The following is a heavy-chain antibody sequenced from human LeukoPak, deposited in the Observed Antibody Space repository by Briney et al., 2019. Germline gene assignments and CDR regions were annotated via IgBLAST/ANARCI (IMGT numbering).Heavy chain of an antibody. J-gene: IGHJ6*03. CDR3: AKPALPEDHYYYYMDV. V-gene: IGHV3-48*01. Sequence: GGSLRLSCAASGFTFSKHGMNWVRQAPGKGLEWVSYISSSSSTIYYADSVKGRFTISRDNSKNTLYLQMNSLRAEDTAVYYCAKPALPEDHYYYYMDVWGKGTTVTIPS. CDR1: GFTFSKHG. CDR2: ISSSSSTI. D-gene: IGHD1-26*01.